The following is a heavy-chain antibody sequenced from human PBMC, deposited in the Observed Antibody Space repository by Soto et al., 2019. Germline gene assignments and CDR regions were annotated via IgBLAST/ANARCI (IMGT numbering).Heavy chain of an antibody. D-gene: IGHD3-10*01. J-gene: IGHJ4*02. CDR2: INPISGST. CDR1: GYTFTSYY. CDR3: ARGVLLWFGELLLSMDY. Sequence: QVQLVQSGAEVKKPGASVKVSCKAFGYTFTSYYMHWVRQAPGQGLEWMGIINPISGSTNYAQKFQGRVTVTRDTSTSTGYMELSILRSEDTAVYYCARGVLLWFGELLLSMDYWGQGTLVTVSS. V-gene: IGHV1-46*03.